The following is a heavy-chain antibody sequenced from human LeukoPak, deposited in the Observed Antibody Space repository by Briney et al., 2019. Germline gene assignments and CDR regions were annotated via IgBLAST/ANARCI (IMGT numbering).Heavy chain of an antibody. CDR1: GFTFDDYA. CDR3: AKDMSLEIVVVPAAIRGYYYGMDV. D-gene: IGHD2-2*02. CDR2: ISWHSGSI. Sequence: GGSLGLSCAASGFTFDDYAMHWVRQAPGKGLEWVSGISWHSGSIGYADSVKGRFTISRDNAKNSLYLQMNSLRAEDTALYYCAKDMSLEIVVVPAAIRGYYYGMDVWGQGTTVTVSS. J-gene: IGHJ6*02. V-gene: IGHV3-9*01.